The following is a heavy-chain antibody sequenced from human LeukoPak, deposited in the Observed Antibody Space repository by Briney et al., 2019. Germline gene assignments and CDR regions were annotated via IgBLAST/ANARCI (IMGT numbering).Heavy chain of an antibody. D-gene: IGHD3-22*01. CDR2: ISSDGNTT. CDR3: VRSGYYFDSSGYYMADY. CDR1: GFSFRSYW. J-gene: IGHJ4*02. Sequence: GGSLRLSCAASGFSFRSYWMHWVRQLPGKGLVWVSRISSDGNTTGYADSVKGRFTISRDNAKNTLFLQMNSLRAEDTAVYYCVRSGYYFDSSGYYMADYWGQGTLVTVSS. V-gene: IGHV3-74*01.